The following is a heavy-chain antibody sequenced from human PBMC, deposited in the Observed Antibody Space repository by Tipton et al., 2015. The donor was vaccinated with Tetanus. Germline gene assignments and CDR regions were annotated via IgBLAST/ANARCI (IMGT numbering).Heavy chain of an antibody. CDR1: GYTFTDYY. Sequence: QVQLVQSGAEVKKPGASVKVSCKASGYTFTDYYMHWVRQAPGQGLEWMGWINPNSGGTNYAQNFQGRIPMTRDTSISTVYMELSSLRSDDTAVYYCARPGDNNYYHGMDVWGQGTTVTVSS. V-gene: IGHV1-2*02. CDR3: ARPGDNNYYHGMDV. CDR2: INPNSGGT. J-gene: IGHJ6*02. D-gene: IGHD1-14*01.